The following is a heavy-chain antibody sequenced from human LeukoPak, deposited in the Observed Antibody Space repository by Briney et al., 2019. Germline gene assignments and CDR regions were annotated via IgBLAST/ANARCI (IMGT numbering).Heavy chain of an antibody. V-gene: IGHV1-2*02. Sequence: ASVKVSCKASGYAFTGYYIHWVRQAPGQGLEWMGWINPNTGGTNYAEKFQGRVTMTSDTSISTAYMDLSRLRSDDTAVYYCARDRGVIMPGGDCWGQGTLVTVSS. CDR1: GYAFTGYY. J-gene: IGHJ4*02. CDR2: INPNTGGT. CDR3: ARDRGVIMPGGDC. D-gene: IGHD3-10*01.